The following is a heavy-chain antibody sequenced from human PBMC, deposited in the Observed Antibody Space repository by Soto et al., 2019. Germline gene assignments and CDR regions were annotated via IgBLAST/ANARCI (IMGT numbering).Heavy chain of an antibody. CDR1: GGSISSGGYY. Sequence: LSLTCTVSGGSISSGGYYWSWIRQHPGKGLEWIGYIYYSGSTYYNPSLKSRVTISVDTSKNQFSLKLSSVTAADTAVYYCARERVIVVVSRGAFDIWGQGTMVTVSS. V-gene: IGHV4-31*03. CDR2: IYYSGST. D-gene: IGHD3-22*01. J-gene: IGHJ3*02. CDR3: ARERVIVVVSRGAFDI.